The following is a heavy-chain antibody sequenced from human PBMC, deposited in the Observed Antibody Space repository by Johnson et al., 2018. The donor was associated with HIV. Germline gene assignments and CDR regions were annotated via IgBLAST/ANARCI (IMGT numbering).Heavy chain of an antibody. Sequence: QVQLVESGGGVVQPGRSLRLSCAASGFTFSSYAMHWVRQAPGKGLEWVAVISYDGSNKYYADSVKGRFTISRDNSKSTLYLQMNSLRAEDMAVYYCARDRCSSTSCIDAFDIWGQGTMVTVSS. CDR3: ARDRCSSTSCIDAFDI. V-gene: IGHV3-30*04. CDR2: ISYDGSNK. CDR1: GFTFSSYA. J-gene: IGHJ3*02. D-gene: IGHD2-2*01.